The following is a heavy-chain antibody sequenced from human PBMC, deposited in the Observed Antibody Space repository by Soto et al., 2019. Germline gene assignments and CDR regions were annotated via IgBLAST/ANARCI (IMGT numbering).Heavy chain of an antibody. D-gene: IGHD5-12*01. CDR1: GYTFTGYY. CDR2: INPNSGGT. V-gene: IGHV1-2*04. Sequence: GASVKVSCKASGYTFTGYYMHWVRQAPGQGLEWMGWINPNSGGTNYAQKFQGWVTMTRDTSISTAYMELSRLRSDDTAVYYCARAYSGYAQGQSAKQQLVVNWFDPWGQGTLVTVSS. CDR3: ARAYSGYAQGQSAKQQLVVNWFDP. J-gene: IGHJ5*02.